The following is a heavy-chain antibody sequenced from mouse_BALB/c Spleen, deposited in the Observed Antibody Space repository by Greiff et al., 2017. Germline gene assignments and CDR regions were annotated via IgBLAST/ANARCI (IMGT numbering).Heavy chain of an antibody. CDR2: IYPGDGDT. J-gene: IGHJ2*01. Sequence: VQLQQSGAELARPGASVKLSCKASGYTFTSYWMQWVKQRPGQGLEWIGAIYPGDGDTRYTQKFKGKATLTADKSSSTAYMQLSSSASEDSAVYYCARLRFHFDYWGQGTTLTVSS. CDR3: ARLRFHFDY. D-gene: IGHD1-1*01. CDR1: GYTFTSYW. V-gene: IGHV1-87*01.